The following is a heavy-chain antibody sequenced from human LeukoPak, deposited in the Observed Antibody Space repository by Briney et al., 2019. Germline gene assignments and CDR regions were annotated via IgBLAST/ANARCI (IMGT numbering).Heavy chain of an antibody. CDR3: AKHLTNAYYDMIWFDP. CDR2: IFYSGST. D-gene: IGHD3-22*01. V-gene: IGHV4-59*11. Sequence: SETLSLTCRGSGDSISGHYWSWLRQPPGKGREGIGYIFYSGSTNYNPSLRSRVTISVDMSNNQFSLKLSSATAADTAVYSCAKHLTNAYYDMIWFDPWGQGTLVTVSS. J-gene: IGHJ5*02. CDR1: GDSISGHY.